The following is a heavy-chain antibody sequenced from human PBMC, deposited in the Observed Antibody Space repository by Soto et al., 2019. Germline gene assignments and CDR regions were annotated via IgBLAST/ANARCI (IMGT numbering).Heavy chain of an antibody. V-gene: IGHV3-53*01. D-gene: IGHD6-13*01. J-gene: IGHJ6*02. CDR2: IYSGGST. CDR3: ARNLIGSSWTGNYYYYGMDV. Sequence: GGSLRLSCAASGFTVSSNYMSWVRQAPGKGLEWVSVIYSGGSTYYADSVKDRFTISRDNSKNTLYLQMNSLRAEDTAVYYCARNLIGSSWTGNYYYYGMDVWGQGTTVTVSS. CDR1: GFTVSSNY.